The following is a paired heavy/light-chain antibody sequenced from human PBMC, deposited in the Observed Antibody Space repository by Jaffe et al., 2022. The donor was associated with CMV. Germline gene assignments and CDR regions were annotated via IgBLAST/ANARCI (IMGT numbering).Heavy chain of an antibody. CDR2: ISGSGGGT. CDR3: AKLWGTPQD. D-gene: IGHD1-1*01. V-gene: IGHV3-23*04. CDR1: GFTFSSYA. J-gene: IGHJ4*02. Sequence: EVQLVESGGGLVQPGGSLRLSCAASGFTFSSYAMSWVRQAPGKGLEWVSTISGSGGGTYYADSVRGRFTISRDNSESTLYLQMSSLRAEDTALYYCAKLWGTPQDWGQGTLVTVSS.
Light chain of an antibody. CDR2: AAS. V-gene: IGKV1-16*01. J-gene: IGKJ1*01. CDR3: QQYNTYPRT. CDR1: QGINNY. Sequence: DIQMTQSPSSLSASVGDRVTITCRASQGINNYLAWFQQKPGKAPKSLIYAASSLQGGVPSRFSGSGSGTDFTLTISSLQPEDSATYYCQQYNTYPRTFGQGTKVEIK.